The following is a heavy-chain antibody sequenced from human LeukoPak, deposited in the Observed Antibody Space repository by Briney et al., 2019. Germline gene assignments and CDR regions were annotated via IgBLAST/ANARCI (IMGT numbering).Heavy chain of an antibody. CDR3: AKGQLDPYYYGMDV. J-gene: IGHJ6*02. D-gene: IGHD1-1*01. CDR2: ISGSGGST. Sequence: PGGSLRLSCAASGFTFSRYAMSWVRQVPGKGLEWVSAISGSGGSTYYADSVKGRFTISRDNSKNTLYLQMNSLRAEDTAVYYCAKGQLDPYYYGMDVWGQGTTVTVSS. V-gene: IGHV3-23*01. CDR1: GFTFSRYA.